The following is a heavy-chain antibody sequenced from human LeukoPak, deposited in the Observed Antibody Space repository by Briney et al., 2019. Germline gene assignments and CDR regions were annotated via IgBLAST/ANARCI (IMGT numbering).Heavy chain of an antibody. D-gene: IGHD1-20*01. V-gene: IGHV3-21*01. J-gene: IGHJ6*02. Sequence: GGSLRLSCAASEFTFSTYSMNWVRQAPGKGLEWVSSTDSSSTYIYYADSVKGRFTISRDNAKNSLYLQMNSLRADDTAVYYCAKAGITGTRKDGMDVWGQGTTVTVSS. CDR1: EFTFSTYS. CDR3: AKAGITGTRKDGMDV. CDR2: TDSSSTYI.